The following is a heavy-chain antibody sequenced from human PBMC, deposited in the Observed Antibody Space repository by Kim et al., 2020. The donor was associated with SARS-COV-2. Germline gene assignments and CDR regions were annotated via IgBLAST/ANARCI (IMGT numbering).Heavy chain of an antibody. J-gene: IGHJ5*02. CDR3: AHLPAIRSHGTWIFARFGP. CDR2: IYWDDDK. CDR1: GFSLTTPGVG. Sequence: SGPTLVNPTQTLTLTCTFSGFSLTTPGVGVGWVRQPPGKALEWLALIYWDDDKRYSPSLKDRISIAKDTSKNQVVLRVTNMDPVDTATYYCAHLPAIRSHGTWIFARFGPWGQGIVVTVSS. D-gene: IGHD1-1*01. V-gene: IGHV2-5*02.